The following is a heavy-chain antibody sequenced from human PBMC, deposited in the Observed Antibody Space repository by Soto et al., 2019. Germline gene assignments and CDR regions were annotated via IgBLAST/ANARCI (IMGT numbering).Heavy chain of an antibody. CDR1: GFTFSDYA. CDR3: ARESEDLTSNFDY. J-gene: IGHJ4*02. Sequence: EVQVLESGGGLAQPGGSLRLSCVASGFTFSDYAMAWVRQSPGKGLEWVSSISGSGGSTYYADSVKGRFTISRDNSKNSLYLEMNSLRAEDTAVYYCARESEDLTSNFDYWGQGTLVTVSS. CDR2: ISGSGGST. V-gene: IGHV3-23*01.